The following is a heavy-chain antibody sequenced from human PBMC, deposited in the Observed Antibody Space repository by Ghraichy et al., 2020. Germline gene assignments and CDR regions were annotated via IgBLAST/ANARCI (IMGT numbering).Heavy chain of an antibody. D-gene: IGHD1-20*01. Sequence: LSLTCAASGFTVSSNYMSWVRQAPGKGLEWVSVIYSGGSTYYADSVKGRFTISRDNSKNTLYLQMNSLRAEDTAVYYCARDNWNDVKWGQGTLVTVSS. J-gene: IGHJ4*02. CDR3: ARDNWNDVK. CDR1: GFTVSSNY. CDR2: IYSGGST. V-gene: IGHV3-53*01.